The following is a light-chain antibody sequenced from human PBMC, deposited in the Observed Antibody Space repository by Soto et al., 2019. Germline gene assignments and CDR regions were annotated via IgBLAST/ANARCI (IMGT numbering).Light chain of an antibody. CDR1: QSVSSN. CDR3: QQYNNWPLT. V-gene: IGKV3-15*01. J-gene: IGKJ4*01. Sequence: ETAMTQSPATLSVSPGERATLSCRASQSVSSNLAWYQHKPGQAPRLLIYGAATRATGVPARFSGSVSGTEFTLTICSLQSEDFAVYYCQQYNNWPLTFGGGTKVEIK. CDR2: GAA.